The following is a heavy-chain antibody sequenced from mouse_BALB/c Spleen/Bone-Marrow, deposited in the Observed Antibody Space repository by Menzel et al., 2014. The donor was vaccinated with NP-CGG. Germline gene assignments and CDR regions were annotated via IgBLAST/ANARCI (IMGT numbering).Heavy chain of an antibody. Sequence: EVQLQQSGPGLVKPSQSLSLTCTVTGYSITSDYAWNWIRQFPGNKLEWMGYISYSGSTSYNPSLKSRISITRDTSKNQCFLQLNSVTTEDTATYYCARKGLYYAMDYWGQGTSVTVSS. V-gene: IGHV3-2*02. CDR3: ARKGLYYAMDY. CDR1: GYSITSDYA. J-gene: IGHJ4*01. D-gene: IGHD3-3*01. CDR2: ISYSGST.